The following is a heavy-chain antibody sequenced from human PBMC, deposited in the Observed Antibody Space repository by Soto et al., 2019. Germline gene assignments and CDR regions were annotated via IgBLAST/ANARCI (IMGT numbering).Heavy chain of an antibody. Sequence: SVKVSCKASGGTFSSYTISWVRQAPGQGLEWMGRIIPILGIANYAQKFQGRVTITADKSTSTAYMELSSLRSEDTAVYYCLYGDCGGDCSGVFDIWGQGTMVIVSS. J-gene: IGHJ3*02. V-gene: IGHV1-69*02. CDR3: LYGDCGGDCSGVFDI. D-gene: IGHD2-21*01. CDR2: IIPILGIA. CDR1: GGTFSSYT.